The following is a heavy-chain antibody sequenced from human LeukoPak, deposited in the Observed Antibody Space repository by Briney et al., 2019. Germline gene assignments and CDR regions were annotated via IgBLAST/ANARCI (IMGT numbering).Heavy chain of an antibody. V-gene: IGHV4-31*03. CDR2: IYYSGST. D-gene: IGHD2-15*01. CDR1: GGSISSGCYY. CDR3: ARGPNCSGGSCYGPLGY. Sequence: SETLTLTCTVSGGSISSGCYYWSWIRQHPGKGLEWIGYIYYSGSTYYNPSLKSRVTISVDTSKNQFSLKLSSVTAADTAVYYCARGPNCSGGSCYGPLGYWGQGTLVTVSS. J-gene: IGHJ4*02.